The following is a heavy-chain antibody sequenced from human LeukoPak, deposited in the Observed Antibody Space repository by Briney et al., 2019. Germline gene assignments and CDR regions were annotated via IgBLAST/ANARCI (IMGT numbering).Heavy chain of an antibody. D-gene: IGHD2-15*01. Sequence: SETLSLPCTVSGGSISSPTSYWGWIRQPPGKGLEWIGSVYHSGATYYNPSLKSRLTISVDTSKNQFSLKLTSLTAADTAVYYCARLSAWWLADYWGQGTLVTVSS. CDR3: ARLSAWWLADY. V-gene: IGHV4-39*01. CDR2: VYHSGAT. CDR1: GGSISSPTSY. J-gene: IGHJ4*02.